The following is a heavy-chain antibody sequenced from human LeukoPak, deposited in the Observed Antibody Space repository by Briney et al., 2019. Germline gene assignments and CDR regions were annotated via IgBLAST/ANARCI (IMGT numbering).Heavy chain of an antibody. V-gene: IGHV3-23*01. J-gene: IGHJ6*03. CDR1: GFTFSSYA. Sequence: GGSLRLSCAASGFTFSSYARGLGRQAPGKGLGWVSAISGSGGSTYYADYVKGRFTIYRDNSKNTLYLQMNRLRAEDTAVYYCAKGNGVVVVPADNYYMDVWGKGTTVTVSS. CDR3: AKGNGVVVVPADNYYMDV. CDR2: ISGSGGST. D-gene: IGHD2-2*01.